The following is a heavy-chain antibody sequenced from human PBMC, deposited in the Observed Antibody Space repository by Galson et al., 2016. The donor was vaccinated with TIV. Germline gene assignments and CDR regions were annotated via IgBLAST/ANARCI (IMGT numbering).Heavy chain of an antibody. J-gene: IGHJ4*02. D-gene: IGHD3-22*01. CDR2: MYYSVNT. CDR3: TTSHVGKDEDSGSFDS. V-gene: IGHV4-39*07. Sequence: SETLSLTCSVSGGSISSSSYYWGWIRQPPGKGLEWIGSMYYSVNTYYSPSLRSRVTISVDTSKEQFSLKLNSVTAADTADYYCTTSHVGKDEDSGSFDSWGQGTLVTVSS. CDR1: GGSISSSSYY.